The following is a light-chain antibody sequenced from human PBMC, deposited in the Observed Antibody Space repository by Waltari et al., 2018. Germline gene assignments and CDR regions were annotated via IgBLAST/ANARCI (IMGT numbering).Light chain of an antibody. Sequence: QSALTQPASVSGSPGQSITISCPGSTRHIGAYHHVSWYQQHPDKAPKLIISEVTNRPSGVSVRFSGSKSGYTASLTISGLQAEDEGDYYCMSYTRSSTYVFGTGTKVTVL. V-gene: IGLV2-14*01. CDR1: TRHIGAYHH. CDR2: EVT. J-gene: IGLJ1*01. CDR3: MSYTRSSTYV.